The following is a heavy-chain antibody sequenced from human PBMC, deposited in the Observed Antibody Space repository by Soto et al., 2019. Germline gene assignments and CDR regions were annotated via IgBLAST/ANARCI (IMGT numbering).Heavy chain of an antibody. CDR1: GFTFRSYS. CDR2: ISASGGRT. D-gene: IGHD2-21*01. V-gene: IGHV3-23*01. J-gene: IGHJ3*02. Sequence: GESLKISCAASGFTFRSYSMNWVRHAPGKGLEWVSAISASGGRTYYADSVNGRFTVSRDNSKNTLYLQINALRAEDTAVFYCAKDIPPQHCSGDFCYFDAFDIWGQGTMVTVSS. CDR3: AKDIPPQHCSGDFCYFDAFDI.